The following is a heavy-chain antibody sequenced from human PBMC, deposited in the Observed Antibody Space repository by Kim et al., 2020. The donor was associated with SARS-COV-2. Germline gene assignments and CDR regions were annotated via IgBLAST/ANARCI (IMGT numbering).Heavy chain of an antibody. D-gene: IGHD1-26*01. CDR3: ARDKIVGATFFDY. V-gene: IGHV4-30-2*01. Sequence: STPSLNGRVTIAVDRSKNTVSLKLSSVTAADTAVYDCARDKIVGATFFDYWGQGTLVTVSS. J-gene: IGHJ4*02.